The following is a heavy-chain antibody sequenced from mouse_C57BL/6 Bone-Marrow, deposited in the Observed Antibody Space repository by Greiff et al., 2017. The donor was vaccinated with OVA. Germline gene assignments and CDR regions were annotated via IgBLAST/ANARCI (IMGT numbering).Heavy chain of an antibody. V-gene: IGHV3-6*01. D-gene: IGHD1-1*01. CDR3: ARAGSPITTVGY. J-gene: IGHJ2*01. Sequence: EVKLQESGPGLVKPSQSLSLTCSVTGYSITSGYYWNWIRQFPGNKLEWMGYISYDGSNNYNPSLKNRISITRDTSKNQFFLKLNSVTTEDTATYYCARAGSPITTVGYWGQGTTLTVSS. CDR2: ISYDGSN. CDR1: GYSITSGYY.